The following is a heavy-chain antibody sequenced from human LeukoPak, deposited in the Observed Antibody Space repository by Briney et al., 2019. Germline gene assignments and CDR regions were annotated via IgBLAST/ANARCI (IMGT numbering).Heavy chain of an antibody. CDR3: ATDISWFDP. J-gene: IGHJ5*02. CDR1: GGSISSYY. CDR2: ITASGST. V-gene: IGHV4-4*07. Sequence: SETLSLNCTVSGGSISSYYWSWIRQPAGKGLEWIGRITASGSTNYAPSLRGRVTMSVDTSTNQFSLKLSSVTAADTAVYYCATDISWFDPWGRGTLVTVSS.